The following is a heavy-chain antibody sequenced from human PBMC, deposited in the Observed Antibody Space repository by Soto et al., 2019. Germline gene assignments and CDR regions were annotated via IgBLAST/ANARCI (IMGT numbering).Heavy chain of an antibody. CDR2: IWYDGGNK. Sequence: GGSLRLSCAASGFTFSNYGMHWVRQAPGKGLEWVAFIWYDGGNKYYAESVKGRFTISRDNSKNTLYLQMNSLRAEDTAVYYCASSAGHPGDFFYYNGMDVWGQGTTVTVSS. CDR3: ASSAGHPGDFFYYNGMDV. J-gene: IGHJ6*02. CDR1: GFTFSNYG. D-gene: IGHD3-10*01. V-gene: IGHV3-33*01.